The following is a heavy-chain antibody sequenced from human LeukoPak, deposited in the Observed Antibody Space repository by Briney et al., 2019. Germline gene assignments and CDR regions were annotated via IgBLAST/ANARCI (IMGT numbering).Heavy chain of an antibody. D-gene: IGHD6-19*01. CDR2: IIPIFGTA. Sequence: SVKVSCKASGGTFSSYAISWVRQAPGQGLEWMGGIIPIFGTANYAQKFQGRVTITADKSTSTAYMELSSLRSEDTAVYYCARDPGYSSGWYPFDYWGQGTLVTVSS. J-gene: IGHJ4*02. V-gene: IGHV1-69*06. CDR3: ARDPGYSSGWYPFDY. CDR1: GGTFSSYA.